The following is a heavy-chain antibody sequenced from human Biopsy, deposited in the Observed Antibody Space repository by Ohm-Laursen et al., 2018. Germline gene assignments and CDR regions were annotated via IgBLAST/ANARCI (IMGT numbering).Heavy chain of an antibody. Sequence: GTLSLTCAVSGGSISGYYWSWIRQPPGKGLEWIGEINHRGYTDYNASLKGRVSTSVDTSKNQLSLNLTSVTAADTAVFYCARSGQWARYYFDYWGHGTLVTVSP. V-gene: IGHV4-34*01. CDR2: INHRGYT. CDR3: ARSGQWARYYFDY. J-gene: IGHJ4*01. CDR1: GGSISGYY. D-gene: IGHD6-19*01.